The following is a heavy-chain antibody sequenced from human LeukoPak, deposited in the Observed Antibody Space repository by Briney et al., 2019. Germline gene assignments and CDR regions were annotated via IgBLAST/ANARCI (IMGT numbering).Heavy chain of an antibody. CDR3: ARLQGPCGGDCYAHAFDI. CDR1: GGSICSDNYY. CDR2: IYYNGAT. Sequence: SQTLSLTCTVSGGSICSDNYYWSWIRHHPRKGLEWIGYIYYNGATYYNPSLQSRVTISIDPSNNQFSLKLSSVTAADTAVYYCARLQGPCGGDCYAHAFDIWGQGTMVTVSS. J-gene: IGHJ3*02. V-gene: IGHV4-30-4*01. D-gene: IGHD2-21*02.